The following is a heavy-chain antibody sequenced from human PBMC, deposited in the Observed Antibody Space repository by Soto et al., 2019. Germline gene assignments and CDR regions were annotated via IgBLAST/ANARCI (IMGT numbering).Heavy chain of an antibody. CDR2: IHSSGST. CDR3: AREGGYDGSGQYRNWFDT. V-gene: IGHV4-4*07. J-gene: IGHJ5*02. CDR1: GGSIGSYS. Sequence: SETLSLTCTVSGGSIGSYSCSWIRQPAGKGLEWIGRIHSSGSTNYNPTLKSRVSMSVDTSKNQFSLKLSSVTAADTAVYYCAREGGYDGSGQYRNWFDTWGQGTQVTVSS. D-gene: IGHD3-22*01.